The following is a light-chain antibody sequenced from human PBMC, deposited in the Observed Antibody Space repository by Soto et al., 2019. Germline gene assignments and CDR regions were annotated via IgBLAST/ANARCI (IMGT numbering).Light chain of an antibody. CDR3: QQDGSSPWWT. V-gene: IGKV3-20*01. J-gene: IGKJ1*01. CDR1: QSVSSTY. CDR2: GAS. Sequence: EIVLTQSPGTLSLSPGERATLSCRASQSVSSTYVAWYQQKPGQAPRLLIYGASSRATGIPDRFSGSGSGTDCTLTISRLAPEDVAVYYCQQDGSSPWWTFGQGTTVEIK.